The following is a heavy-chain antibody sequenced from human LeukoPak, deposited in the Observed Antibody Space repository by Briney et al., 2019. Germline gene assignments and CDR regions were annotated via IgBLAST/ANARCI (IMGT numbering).Heavy chain of an antibody. CDR3: ARDGSYYYDSSGMDY. Sequence: GGSLRLSCAASGFTFSSYAMSWVRQAPGKGLEWVSSISSSSSYIYYADSVKGRFTISRDNAKNSLYLQMNSLRAEDTAVYYCARDGSYYYDSSGMDYWGQGTLVTVSS. J-gene: IGHJ4*02. V-gene: IGHV3-21*01. D-gene: IGHD3-22*01. CDR2: ISSSSSYI. CDR1: GFTFSSYA.